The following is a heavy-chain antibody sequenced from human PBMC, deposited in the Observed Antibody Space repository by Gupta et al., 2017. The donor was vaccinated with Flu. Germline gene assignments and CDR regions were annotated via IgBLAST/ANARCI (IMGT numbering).Heavy chain of an antibody. CDR3: AKDPLYVSGISGGNWLDP. V-gene: IGHV3-23*01. D-gene: IGHD6-19*01. Sequence: EVRLLESGGTLAQRGGSLRLSCAASGFTFRNYVMHWVRQAPGKGLEWVSAISGSGDYTYYPDSVKGRFTISRDNSKNTLYLQLDSLRAEDTAVYYCAKDPLYVSGISGGNWLDPWGQGTLVTVSS. CDR2: ISGSGDYT. J-gene: IGHJ5*02. CDR1: GFTFRNYV.